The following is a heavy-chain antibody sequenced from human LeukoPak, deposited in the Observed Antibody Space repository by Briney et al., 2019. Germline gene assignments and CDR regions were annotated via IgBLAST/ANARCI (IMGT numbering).Heavy chain of an antibody. J-gene: IGHJ4*02. CDR3: AKDTPTTGYHLDS. CDR2: ISGSGSLT. CDR1: GFTFVNYA. V-gene: IGHV3-23*01. Sequence: GGSLRLSCAASGFTFVNYAMSWVRQAPGRGLECVSAISGSGSLTYYTDSVKGRFTISRDNSENTLYLQINSLRVEDTAVYYCAKDTPTTGYHLDSWGQGTLVTVSS. D-gene: IGHD1-1*01.